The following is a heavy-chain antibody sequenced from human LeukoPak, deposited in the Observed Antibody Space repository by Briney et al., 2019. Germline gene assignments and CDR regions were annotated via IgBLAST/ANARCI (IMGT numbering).Heavy chain of an antibody. CDR2: IYYSGST. CDR3: ARVPRALHFDY. V-gene: IGHV4-30-4*01. CDR1: GGSISSGDYY. Sequence: SETLSLTCTVSGGSISSGDYYWSWIRQPPGKGLEWIGYIYYSGSTYYNPSLKSRVTISVDTSKNQFPLKLSSVTAADTAVYYCARVPRALHFDYWGQGTLVTVSS. J-gene: IGHJ4*02.